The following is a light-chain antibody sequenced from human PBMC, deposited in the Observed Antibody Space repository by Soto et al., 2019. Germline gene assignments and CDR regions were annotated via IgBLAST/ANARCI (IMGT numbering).Light chain of an antibody. CDR3: SSYISSDVFE. J-gene: IGLJ2*01. CDR2: DVS. CDR1: SSDVGGYNY. V-gene: IGLV2-14*01. Sequence: QSALTQPASVSGSPGQSITISCTGTSSDVGGYNYVSWYQQHPGKAPKLIIYDVSRRPSGVSNRFSGSKSGNTASLTISGLQAEDEADYYCSSYISSDVFEFGGGTQLTVL.